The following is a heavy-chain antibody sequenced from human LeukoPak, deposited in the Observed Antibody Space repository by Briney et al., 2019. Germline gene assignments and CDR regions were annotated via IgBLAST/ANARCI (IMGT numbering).Heavy chain of an antibody. Sequence: GRSLRLSCAASGFTFSSYAMHWVRQAPGKGLEWVAVISYDGSNKYYADSVRGRFTISRDNAKNSLYLQMNSLRAEDTAVYYCASVRTTAVTTGNYWGQGTLVTVSS. J-gene: IGHJ4*02. V-gene: IGHV3-30-3*01. CDR3: ASVRTTAVTTGNY. CDR1: GFTFSSYA. CDR2: ISYDGSNK. D-gene: IGHD4-17*01.